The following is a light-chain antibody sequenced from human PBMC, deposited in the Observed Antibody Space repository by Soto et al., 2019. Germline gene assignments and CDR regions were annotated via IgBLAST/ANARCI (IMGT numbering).Light chain of an antibody. CDR3: GSWDSSLSAYV. CDR1: SSDIGYYNY. CDR2: EVN. V-gene: IGLV2-8*01. Sequence: QSALTQPPSASGSPGQSVTISCTGTSSDIGYYNYVSWYQQHPGKAPKLMIFEVNTRPSGVPDRFSGSKSGTSATLGITGFQTGDEADYYCGSWDSSLSAYVFGTGTKLTVL. J-gene: IGLJ1*01.